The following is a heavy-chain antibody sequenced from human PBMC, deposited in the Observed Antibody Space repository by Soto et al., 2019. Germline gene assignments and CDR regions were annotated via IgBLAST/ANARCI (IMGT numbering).Heavy chain of an antibody. CDR3: TLSRWLADFDY. D-gene: IGHD6-19*01. V-gene: IGHV2-26*01. Sequence: QVTLKESGPVLVKPTETLTLTCTVSGFSLSNARMGVSWIRQPPGKALEWLAHIFSNDEKSYSPFLKSRLTISKDTSESQVVLIVTNMDPVDTATYYCTLSRWLADFDYWGQGTQVTVSS. CDR2: IFSNDEK. CDR1: GFSLSNARMG. J-gene: IGHJ4*02.